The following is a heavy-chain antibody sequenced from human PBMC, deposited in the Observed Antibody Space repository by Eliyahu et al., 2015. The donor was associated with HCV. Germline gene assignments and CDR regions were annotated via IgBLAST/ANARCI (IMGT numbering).Heavy chain of an antibody. CDR2: XHHSGST. J-gene: IGHJ4*02. V-gene: IGHV4-34*01. CDR1: GESFSGYY. D-gene: IGHD5-24*01. Sequence: QVQLQQWGAGLLQPSETLSLTCAVYGESFSGYYWTWXRQPPEKGLXWIGEXHHSGSTIYNPSLESRVTISVDTSKNQFSLKLTALTAADTAVYYCARGRRRWLQTHFDYWGQGTLVTVSA. CDR3: ARGRRRWLQTHFDY.